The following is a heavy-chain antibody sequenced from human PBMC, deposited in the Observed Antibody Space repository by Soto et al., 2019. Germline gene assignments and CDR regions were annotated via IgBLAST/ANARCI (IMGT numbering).Heavy chain of an antibody. CDR3: ANGRATYGLLTHDY. V-gene: IGHV3-23*01. Sequence: GGSLRLSCAASGFSLRNYAMSWVRQAPGKGLEWISTLTGSSSNIYYADSVKGRFAISRDNSRNTLYLQMNSLTAEDTAVYYCANGRATYGLLTHDYWGQGTLVTVSS. J-gene: IGHJ4*02. CDR2: LTGSSSNI. D-gene: IGHD3-10*01. CDR1: GFSLRNYA.